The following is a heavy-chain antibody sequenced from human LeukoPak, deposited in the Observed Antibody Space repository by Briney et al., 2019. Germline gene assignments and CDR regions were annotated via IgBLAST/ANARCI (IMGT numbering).Heavy chain of an antibody. Sequence: PGGSLRLSCAASGFTFSSYEMNWVRQAPGKGLEGVSYISSSGSTIYYADSVKGRFTISRDNAKNSLYLQMNSLRAEDTAVYYCARVSYGDYHVDYWGQGTLVTVSS. CDR1: GFTFSSYE. V-gene: IGHV3-48*03. D-gene: IGHD4-17*01. CDR3: ARVSYGDYHVDY. J-gene: IGHJ4*02. CDR2: ISSSGSTI.